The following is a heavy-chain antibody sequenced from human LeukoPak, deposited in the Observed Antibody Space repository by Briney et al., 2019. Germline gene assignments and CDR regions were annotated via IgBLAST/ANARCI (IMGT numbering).Heavy chain of an antibody. CDR1: GFTFSSYW. Sequence: GGSLRLSCAASGFTFSSYWMSWVRQAPGKGLEWVANIKQDGSEKYYVDSVKGRFTISRDNAKNSLYLQMNCLRAEDTAVYYCARTSGNDAFDIWGQGTMVTVSS. J-gene: IGHJ3*02. CDR2: IKQDGSEK. V-gene: IGHV3-7*01. CDR3: ARTSGNDAFDI. D-gene: IGHD4-23*01.